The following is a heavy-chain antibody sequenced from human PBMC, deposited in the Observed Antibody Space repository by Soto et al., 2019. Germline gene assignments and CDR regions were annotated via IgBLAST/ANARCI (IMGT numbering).Heavy chain of an antibody. J-gene: IGHJ6*03. Sequence: PSETLSLTCTVSGGSISSGGYYWSWIRQHPGKGLEWIGYIYYSGSTYYNPSLKSRVTISVDTSKNQFSLKLSSVTAADTAVYYCARVAPGTGVVINPGYYYYYMDVWGQGTTVTVSS. CDR3: ARVAPGTGVVINPGYYYYYMDV. D-gene: IGHD3-3*01. V-gene: IGHV4-31*03. CDR2: IYYSGST. CDR1: GGSISSGGYY.